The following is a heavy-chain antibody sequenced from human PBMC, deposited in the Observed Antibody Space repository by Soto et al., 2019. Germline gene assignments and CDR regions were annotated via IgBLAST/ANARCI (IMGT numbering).Heavy chain of an antibody. CDR3: ARDYDFWSGYRRIDYYYSGMDV. J-gene: IGHJ6*02. D-gene: IGHD3-3*01. CDR2: IIPIFGTA. Sequence: QVQLVQSGAEVKKPGSSVKVSCKASGGTFSSYAISWVRQAPGQGLEWMGGIIPIFGTANYAQKFQGRVTITADESTSTAYMQLSSLRSEDTAVYYCARDYDFWSGYRRIDYYYSGMDVWGQGTTVTVSS. V-gene: IGHV1-69*01. CDR1: GGTFSSYA.